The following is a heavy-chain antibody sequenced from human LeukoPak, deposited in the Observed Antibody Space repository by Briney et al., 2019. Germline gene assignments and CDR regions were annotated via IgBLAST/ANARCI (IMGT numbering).Heavy chain of an antibody. J-gene: IGHJ4*02. CDR1: GYSFVFFG. CDR2: IDSHNGNT. CDR3: ARAVSGSLYGDFDF. Sequence: ASVKVSCKASGYSFVFFGVSWVRQAPGQGLERMGWIDSHNGNTNYAEKFQGRVTMTTDTSTTTSYMELRSLRSDDTAVYYCARAVSGSLYGDFDFWGQGTLVTVSA. V-gene: IGHV1-18*01. D-gene: IGHD1-26*01.